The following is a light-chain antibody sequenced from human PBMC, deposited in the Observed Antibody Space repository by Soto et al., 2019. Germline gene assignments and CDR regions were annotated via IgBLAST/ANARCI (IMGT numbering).Light chain of an antibody. CDR2: RAS. V-gene: IGKV3-15*01. J-gene: IGKJ2*01. CDR3: QQYNSYLYT. CDR1: QSVRDN. Sequence: PGDSATLSCRASQSVRDNLAWYQQKPGQAPRLLIYRASIRATGVPARFSGSGSGTEFTLTISSLQPDDFATYYCQQYNSYLYTFGQGTKVDIK.